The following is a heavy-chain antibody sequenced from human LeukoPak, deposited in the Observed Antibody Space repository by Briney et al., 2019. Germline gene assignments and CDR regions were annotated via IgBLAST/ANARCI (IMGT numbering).Heavy chain of an antibody. J-gene: IGHJ6*03. D-gene: IGHD4-23*01. Sequence: GGSLRLSCMASGFTFSDSWMSWVRQAPGKGLESVANVKQDGSETYYVDSVKGRFTISRDNARNSVHLQMDSLRVEDTAIYYCAKGRVNMDVWGKGTTVTVSS. V-gene: IGHV3-7*01. CDR2: VKQDGSET. CDR3: AKGRVNMDV. CDR1: GFTFSDSW.